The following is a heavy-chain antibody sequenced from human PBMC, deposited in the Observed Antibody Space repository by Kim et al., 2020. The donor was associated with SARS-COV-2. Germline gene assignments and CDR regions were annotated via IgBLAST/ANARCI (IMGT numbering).Heavy chain of an antibody. D-gene: IGHD3-3*01. V-gene: IGHV4-30-4*01. Sequence: SETLSLTCTVSGGSISSGDYYWSWIRQPPGKGLDWIGYIYYSGCTYYNPSLKSRVTISVDTSKNQFSLKLSSVTAADTAVYYCARVRFSITIFGVVTRLFDYWGQGNLGTVPT. CDR1: GGSISSGDYY. CDR3: ARVRFSITIFGVVTRLFDY. J-gene: IGHJ4*02. CDR2: IYYSGCT.